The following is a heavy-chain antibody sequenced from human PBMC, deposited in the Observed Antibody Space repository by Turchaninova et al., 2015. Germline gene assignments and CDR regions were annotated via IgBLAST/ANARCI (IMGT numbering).Heavy chain of an antibody. Sequence: QVQLQQWGAGLLKPSETLSLTCAVSGGSFSGYYWNWIRQPPGQGLAWVGENNHSGSTNYNPSLKRRVTIAVDTSKNQFSLKLSAVTAADTAVYYCARGGAAAGMTPHFDYWGQGTLVTVSS. V-gene: IGHV4-34*01. CDR1: GGSFSGYY. J-gene: IGHJ4*02. D-gene: IGHD6-13*01. CDR2: NNHSGST. CDR3: ARGGAAAGMTPHFDY.